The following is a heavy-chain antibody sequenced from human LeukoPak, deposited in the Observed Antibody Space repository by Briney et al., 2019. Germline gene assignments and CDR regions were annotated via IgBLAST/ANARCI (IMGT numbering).Heavy chain of an antibody. D-gene: IGHD5-18*01. J-gene: IGHJ4*02. CDR2: ISPTSHYI. V-gene: IGHV3-21*01. Sequence: PGGSLRLSCAGSGFTFSNYSINWVRQAPGKGLEWVSSISPTSHYIYYADAVRGRFTISTDTSKNTLHLQMGSLSVEDTAMYYCARDMWGVHGYDFGYNFDSWGQGTQVTVPS. CDR1: GFTFSNYS. CDR3: ARDMWGVHGYDFGYNFDS.